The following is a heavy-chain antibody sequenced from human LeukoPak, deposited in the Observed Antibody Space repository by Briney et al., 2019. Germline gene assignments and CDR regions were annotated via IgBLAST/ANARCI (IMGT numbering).Heavy chain of an antibody. V-gene: IGHV3-64D*06. D-gene: IGHD6-13*01. CDR3: VKPPYSSSWYPFDY. J-gene: IGHJ4*02. CDR2: ISSNGGST. Sequence: GGSLRLSCSASGFTFSSYTMHWVRQAPGKGLEYVSAISSNGGSTYYADSVKGRFTISRDNSKNTLYLQMRSLRTEDTAVYYCVKPPYSSSWYPFDYWGQGTLATVSS. CDR1: GFTFSSYT.